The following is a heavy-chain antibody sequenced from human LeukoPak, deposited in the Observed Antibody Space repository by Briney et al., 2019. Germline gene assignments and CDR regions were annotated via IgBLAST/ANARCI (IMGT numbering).Heavy chain of an antibody. CDR2: VYPGDSET. CDR1: GYSFSHYW. Sequence: GESLKISCKGSGYSFSHYWIGWVRQMPGKGLEWMGIVYPGDSETRYSPSFQGQVTISADKSINTAYLQWSSLTASDTAMYYCARRYGSGSYYTSLYYFDYWGQGTLVTVSS. V-gene: IGHV5-51*01. CDR3: ARRYGSGSYYTSLYYFDY. J-gene: IGHJ4*02. D-gene: IGHD3-10*01.